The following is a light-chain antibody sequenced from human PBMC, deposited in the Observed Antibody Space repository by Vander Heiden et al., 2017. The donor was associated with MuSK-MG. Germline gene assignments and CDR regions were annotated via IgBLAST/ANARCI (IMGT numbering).Light chain of an antibody. CDR1: SSNMGSNF. CDR3: AAWDDSMSGHNV. V-gene: IGLV1-47*01. CDR2: RNN. J-gene: IGLJ1*01. Sequence: QSVLTQPPSASGHPGQMVTISCSGGSSNMGSNFVHCNQRLPVTAPNLLIYRNNQRRSGVPDRFSGSKSGSSASLAISGLRSEEEADDYCAAWDDSMSGHNVFGTGTKVTVL.